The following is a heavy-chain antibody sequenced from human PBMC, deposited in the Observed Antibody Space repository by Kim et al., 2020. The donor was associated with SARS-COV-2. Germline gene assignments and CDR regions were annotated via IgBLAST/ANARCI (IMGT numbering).Heavy chain of an antibody. V-gene: IGHV4-4*02. D-gene: IGHD3-10*01. CDR3: ARDSGFGELYNDY. CDR2: IYHSGST. Sequence: SETLSLTCAVSGGSISSSNWWSWVRQPPGKGLEWIGEIYHSGSTNYNPSLKSRVTISVDKSKNQFSLKLSSVTAADTAVYYCARDSGFGELYNDYWGQGTLVTVSS. CDR1: GGSISSSNW. J-gene: IGHJ4*02.